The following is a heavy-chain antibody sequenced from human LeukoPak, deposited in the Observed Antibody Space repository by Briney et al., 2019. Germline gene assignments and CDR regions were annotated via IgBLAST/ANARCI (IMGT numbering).Heavy chain of an antibody. V-gene: IGHV4-4*07. CDR3: ARGGADYDPWDYYGMDV. J-gene: IGHJ6*02. CDR2: IYTSGST. Sequence: SETLSLTCTVCGGSISSYYWSWIRQPAGKGLEWIGRIYTSGSTNYNPSLKSRVTMSVDTSKNQFSLKLSSVTAADTAVYYCARGGADYDPWDYYGMDVWGQGTTVTVSS. CDR1: GGSISSYY. D-gene: IGHD3-16*01.